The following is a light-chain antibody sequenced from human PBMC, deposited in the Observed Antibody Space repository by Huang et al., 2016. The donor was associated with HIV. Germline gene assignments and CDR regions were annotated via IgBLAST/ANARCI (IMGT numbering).Light chain of an antibody. V-gene: IGKV4-1*01. CDR2: WAT. Sequence: DIVMTQSPDSLAVSPGERATINCKSSQTVLYSLNKKNYLAWFQQKPGRPPKLPIYWATTLESGVPDRFSGSGSGTDFTLTINNLQAEDVAVYFCLQYYSVPQTFGHGTKVEIK. J-gene: IGKJ1*01. CDR1: QTVLYSLNKKNY. CDR3: LQYYSVPQT.